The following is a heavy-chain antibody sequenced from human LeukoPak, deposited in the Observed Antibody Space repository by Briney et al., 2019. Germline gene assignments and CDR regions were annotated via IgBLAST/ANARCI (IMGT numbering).Heavy chain of an antibody. CDR1: GGSFSNYA. J-gene: IGHJ6*02. D-gene: IGHD4-17*01. Sequence: GASVKVSGKTSGGSFSNYAITWVRQAPGQGLEWMGGIIPTFGIPNYAQKFQGRITITADESTSTAYMELSSLKSEDTAVYYCARTTDYGDDKYFYFYNMDVWAKGPRSPSP. CDR3: ARTTDYGDDKYFYFYNMDV. V-gene: IGHV1-69*13. CDR2: IIPTFGIP.